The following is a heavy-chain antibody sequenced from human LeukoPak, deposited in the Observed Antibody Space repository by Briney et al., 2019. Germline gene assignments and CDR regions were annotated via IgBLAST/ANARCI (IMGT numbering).Heavy chain of an antibody. CDR3: ASRGVGYSYGYGFDY. Sequence: GASLKISCKGSGYGFTSYWIGWVRQMRGKGLEWMGIIYPGDSDTRYSPSFQGQVTISADKSISTAYLQWSSLKASDTAMYYCASRGVGYSYGYGFDYWGQGTLVTVSS. CDR2: IYPGDSDT. CDR1: GYGFTSYW. J-gene: IGHJ4*02. D-gene: IGHD5-18*01. V-gene: IGHV5-51*01.